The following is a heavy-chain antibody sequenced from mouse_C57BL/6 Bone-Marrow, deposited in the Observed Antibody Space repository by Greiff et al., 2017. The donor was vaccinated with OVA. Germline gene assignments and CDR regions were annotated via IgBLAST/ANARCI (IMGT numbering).Heavy chain of an antibody. J-gene: IGHJ2*01. CDR3: ARGNDYDGYFDY. CDR2: INPSNGGT. Sequence: QVQLQQPGTELVKPGASVKLSCKASGYTFTSYWMHWVKQRPGQGLEWIGNINPSNGGTNYNEKFKIKATLTVAKSSSTAYMQLSSLTSEDSAVYYCARGNDYDGYFDYWGQGTTLTVSS. V-gene: IGHV1-53*01. CDR1: GYTFTSYW. D-gene: IGHD2-4*01.